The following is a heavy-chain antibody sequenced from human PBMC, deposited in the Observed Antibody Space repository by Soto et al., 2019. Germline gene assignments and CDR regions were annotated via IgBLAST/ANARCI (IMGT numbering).Heavy chain of an antibody. CDR2: IWYDGSNK. CDR3: ARGTYYGSGSYYYYYYYYMDV. J-gene: IGHJ6*03. Sequence: GGSLRLSCAASGFTFSSYGMHWVRQAPGKGLEWVAVIWYDGSNKYYADSVKGRFTISRDNSKNTLYLQMNSLRAEDTAVYYCARGTYYGSGSYYYYYYYYMDVWGKGTTVTVSS. CDR1: GFTFSSYG. V-gene: IGHV3-33*01. D-gene: IGHD3-10*01.